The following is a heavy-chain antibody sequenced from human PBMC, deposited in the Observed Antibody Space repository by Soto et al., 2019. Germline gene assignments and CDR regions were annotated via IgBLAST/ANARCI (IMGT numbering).Heavy chain of an antibody. CDR3: AMSILVVVVAANENWFDP. J-gene: IGHJ5*02. CDR2: IIPIFGTA. V-gene: IGHV1-69*13. CDR1: GGTFSSYA. D-gene: IGHD2-15*01. Sequence: SVKVSCKASGGTFSSYAISWVRQAPGQGLEWMGGIIPIFGTANYAQKFQGRVTITADEPTSTAYMELSSLRSEDTAVYYCAMSILVVVVAANENWFDPWGQGTLVTVSS.